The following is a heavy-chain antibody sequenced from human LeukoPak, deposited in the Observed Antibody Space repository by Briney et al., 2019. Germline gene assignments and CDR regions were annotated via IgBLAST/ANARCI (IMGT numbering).Heavy chain of an antibody. J-gene: IGHJ6*02. CDR3: ARVGTTVSTNYYGMDV. V-gene: IGHV3-66*02. CDR1: EFTVSSNY. Sequence: GGSLRLSCVASEFTVSSNYMNWVRQAPGKGLERVSFIYTSGSTYYADSVRGRFTISRDNSKNTLYLEMNSLRAEDTAVYYCARVGTTVSTNYYGMDVWGQGTTVTVSS. CDR2: IYTSGST. D-gene: IGHD4-11*01.